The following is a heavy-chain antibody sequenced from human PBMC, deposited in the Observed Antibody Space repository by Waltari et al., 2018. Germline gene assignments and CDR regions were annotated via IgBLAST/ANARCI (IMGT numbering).Heavy chain of an antibody. Sequence: QVQLVESGGGVVQPGGSLRLSCAASGFTFSSYGMHWVRQAPGKVLEWVAFIRYDGSNKYYADSVKGRFTISRDNSKNTLYLQMNSLRAEDTAVYYCARDQGVGAVDAFDIWGQGTMVTVSS. J-gene: IGHJ3*02. CDR3: ARDQGVGAVDAFDI. CDR1: GFTFSSYG. D-gene: IGHD1-26*01. V-gene: IGHV3-30*02. CDR2: IRYDGSNK.